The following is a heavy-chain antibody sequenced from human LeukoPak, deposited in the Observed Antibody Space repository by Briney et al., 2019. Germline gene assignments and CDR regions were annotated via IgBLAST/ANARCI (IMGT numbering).Heavy chain of an antibody. CDR2: ISSSNSYI. CDR3: VRLDSGSYYTAIDC. J-gene: IGHJ4*02. V-gene: IGHV3-21*01. D-gene: IGHD1-26*01. Sequence: GGSLRLSCAASGFTFSSYSMNWVRQAPGKGLEWVSSISSSNSYIYYADSVKGRFTISRDNAKNSLYLQMNSLRAEDTAVYYCVRLDSGSYYTAIDCWGQGTLVTVSS. CDR1: GFTFSSYS.